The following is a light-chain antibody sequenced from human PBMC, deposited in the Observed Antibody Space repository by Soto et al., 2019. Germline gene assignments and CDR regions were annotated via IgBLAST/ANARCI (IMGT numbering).Light chain of an antibody. CDR3: QSYDSSLSGVV. J-gene: IGLJ2*01. Sequence: QSVLTQPPSVSGAPGQRVTISCTGSRSNLGAGYDVHWYQHLPGTAPKLFIYANDNRPSGVPDRFSGSKSDTLASLAITGLQAEDEADYYCQSYDSSLSGVVFGGGTKVTVL. CDR2: AND. V-gene: IGLV1-40*01. CDR1: RSNLGAGYD.